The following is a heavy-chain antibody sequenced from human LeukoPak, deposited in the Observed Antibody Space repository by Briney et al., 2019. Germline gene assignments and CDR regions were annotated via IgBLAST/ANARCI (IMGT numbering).Heavy chain of an antibody. Sequence: SETLSLTCTVSGGSISSYYWSWIRQPPGKGLEWIGYIYYSGSTNYNPSLESRVTISVDTSKNQFSLKLSSVTAADTAVYYCARDVYYYDSSGYYYGGDAFDIWGQGTMVTVSS. CDR3: ARDVYYYDSSGYYYGGDAFDI. CDR2: IYYSGST. J-gene: IGHJ3*02. CDR1: GGSISSYY. V-gene: IGHV4-59*01. D-gene: IGHD3-22*01.